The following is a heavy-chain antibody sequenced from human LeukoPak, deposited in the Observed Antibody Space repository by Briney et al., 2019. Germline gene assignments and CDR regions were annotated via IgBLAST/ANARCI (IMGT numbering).Heavy chain of an antibody. V-gene: IGHV1-8*01. CDR3: ASGGVVPAANLDY. CDR2: MNPNSGNT. D-gene: IGHD2-2*01. CDR1: GYTFTSYD. Sequence: ASVKVSCKASGYTFTSYDINWVRQATGQGLEWMGWMNPNSGNTGYAQKFQGRVTITADESTSTAYMELSSLRSEDTAVYYCASGGVVPAANLDYWGQGTLVTVSS. J-gene: IGHJ4*02.